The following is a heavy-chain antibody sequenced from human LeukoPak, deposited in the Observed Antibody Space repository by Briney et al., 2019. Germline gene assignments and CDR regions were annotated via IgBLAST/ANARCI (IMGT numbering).Heavy chain of an antibody. D-gene: IGHD2-15*01. CDR2: ISSGGTYI. CDR1: GFTFDTYA. V-gene: IGHV3-21*01. Sequence: GGSLRLSCAASGFTFDTYAMTWVRQAPGKGLEWASSISSGGTYIYYAESVRGRFTISRDNTKNFLYLQLSTLRVEDTAVYYCARDRPTGRSRGVVVQWGQGTLVTVSS. J-gene: IGHJ4*02. CDR3: ARDRPTGRSRGVVVQ.